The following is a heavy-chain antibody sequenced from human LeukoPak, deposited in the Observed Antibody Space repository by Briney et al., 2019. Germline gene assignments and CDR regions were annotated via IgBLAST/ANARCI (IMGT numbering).Heavy chain of an antibody. CDR1: GFTFSSYA. V-gene: IGHV4-34*01. D-gene: IGHD6-19*01. J-gene: IGHJ4*02. CDR3: ARGPTRTRYSSGWYIFYYFDY. Sequence: KSGGSLRLSCAASGFTFSSYAMSWVRQPPGKGLEWIGEINHSGSTNYNPSLKSRVTISVDTSKNQFSLKLSSVTAADTAVYYCARGPTRTRYSSGWYIFYYFDYWGQGTLVTVSP. CDR2: INHSGST.